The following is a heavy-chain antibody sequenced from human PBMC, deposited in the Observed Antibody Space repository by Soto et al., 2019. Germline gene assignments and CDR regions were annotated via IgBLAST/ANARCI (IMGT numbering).Heavy chain of an antibody. Sequence: GGSLRLSCAASGFIFTSYSMNWVRQAPGKGLEWVSSISSGSSYIYYADSVKGRFTISRDNAKNSLYLQMSSLRAEDTAVYYCARDSGSSSDYYGMDVWGQGTTVTVSS. J-gene: IGHJ6*02. V-gene: IGHV3-21*01. CDR1: GFIFTSYS. CDR2: ISSGSSYI. D-gene: IGHD6-13*01. CDR3: ARDSGSSSDYYGMDV.